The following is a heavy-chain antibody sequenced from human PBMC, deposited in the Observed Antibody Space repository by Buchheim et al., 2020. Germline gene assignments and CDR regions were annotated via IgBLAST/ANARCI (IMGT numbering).Heavy chain of an antibody. V-gene: IGHV3-30*18. CDR2: ISYDGSNK. CDR1: GFTFSSYG. Sequence: QVQLVESGGGVVQPGRSLRLSCAASGFTFSSYGMHWVRQAPGKGLEWVAVISYDGSNKYYADSVKGRFTISRDNSKNTMYLQMNSLRADDTAVYYCAKEVAPRYYNGMDVWGQGT. D-gene: IGHD3-10*01. J-gene: IGHJ6*02. CDR3: AKEVAPRYYNGMDV.